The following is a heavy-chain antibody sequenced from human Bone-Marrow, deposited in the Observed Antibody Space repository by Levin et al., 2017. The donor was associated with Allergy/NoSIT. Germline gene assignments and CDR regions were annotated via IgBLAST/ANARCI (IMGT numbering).Heavy chain of an antibody. D-gene: IGHD4-11*01. Sequence: LSLTCAASGFPFSTYGIHWVRQAPGKGLEWVAVISEDGSKKYFADSVKGRFTISRDNSKNTLNLQMNSLRPEDTAVYYCAKPLISGNYDWYFDLWGRGTLVTVSS. CDR3: AKPLISGNYDWYFDL. V-gene: IGHV3-30*18. CDR2: ISEDGSKK. CDR1: GFPFSTYG. J-gene: IGHJ2*01.